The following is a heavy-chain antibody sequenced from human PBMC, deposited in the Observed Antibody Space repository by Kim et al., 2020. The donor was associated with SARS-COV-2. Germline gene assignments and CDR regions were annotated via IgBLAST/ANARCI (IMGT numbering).Heavy chain of an antibody. CDR3: ARTPRITIFGVVSSFDY. J-gene: IGHJ4*02. Sequence: SETLSLTCTVSGGSISSGGYYWSWIRQPPGKGLVWIGYIYYSGSTYYNPSLKSRVTISVDTSKNQFSLKLRSVTAADKAVYYCARTPRITIFGVVSSFDYWGQGNLVTVSS. CDR2: IYYSGST. V-gene: IGHV4-31*03. D-gene: IGHD3-3*01. CDR1: GGSISSGGYY.